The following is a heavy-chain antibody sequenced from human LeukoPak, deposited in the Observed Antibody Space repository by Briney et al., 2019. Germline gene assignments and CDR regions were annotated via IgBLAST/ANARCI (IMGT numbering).Heavy chain of an antibody. V-gene: IGHV3-23*01. CDR3: AKDFLGLAAHQSYFDY. CDR1: GFTFSSYA. D-gene: IGHD6-6*01. J-gene: IGHJ4*02. CDR2: ISGSGGST. Sequence: PGGSLRLSCAASGFTFSSYAMSWVRQAPGKGLEWVSAISGSGGSTYYADSVKGRFTISRDNSKNTLYLQMNSLRAEDTAVYYCAKDFLGLAAHQSYFDYWGQGTFVTVSS.